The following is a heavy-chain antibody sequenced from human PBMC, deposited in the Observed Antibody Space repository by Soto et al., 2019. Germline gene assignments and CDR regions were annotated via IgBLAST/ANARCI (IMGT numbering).Heavy chain of an antibody. V-gene: IGHV4-39*07. CDR2: INHSGST. D-gene: IGHD6-19*01. J-gene: IGHJ5*02. Sequence: SETLSLTCSVSGGSVSSGSFYWGWIRQPPGKGLEWIGEINHSGSTNYNPSLKSRITISVDTSKNQFSLKLSSVTAADTAVYYCAIRIAVAGNRWFDPWGQGTLVTVSS. CDR1: GGSVSSGSFY. CDR3: AIRIAVAGNRWFDP.